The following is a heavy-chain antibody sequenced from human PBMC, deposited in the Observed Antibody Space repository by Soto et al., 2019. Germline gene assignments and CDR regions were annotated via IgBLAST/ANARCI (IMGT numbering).Heavy chain of an antibody. J-gene: IGHJ5*02. CDR2: ISGSGGST. CDR1: GFTFSSYA. D-gene: IGHD7-27*01. V-gene: IGHV3-23*01. CDR3: AKDSRANYWFDP. Sequence: PGGSLRLSCAASGFTFSSYAMSWVRQAPGKGLEWVSAISGSGGSTYYADSVKGRFTISRDNSKNTLYLQMSSLRAEDTAVYYCAKDSRANYWFDPWGQGTLVTVSS.